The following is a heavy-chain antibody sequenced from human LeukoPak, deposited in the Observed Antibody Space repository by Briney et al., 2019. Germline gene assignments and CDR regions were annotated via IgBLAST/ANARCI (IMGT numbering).Heavy chain of an antibody. CDR1: GFTFSSYA. V-gene: IGHV3-23*01. D-gene: IGHD2-15*01. Sequence: PGGSLRLSCAASGFTFSSYAMSWVRQAPGQGLEWVSGISGSGGGTYYADSVKGRFTISRDNSKNTLYLQMNSLRAEDTAVYYCAKARGAVVPPFDYWGQGTLVTVSS. CDR2: ISGSGGGT. J-gene: IGHJ4*02. CDR3: AKARGAVVPPFDY.